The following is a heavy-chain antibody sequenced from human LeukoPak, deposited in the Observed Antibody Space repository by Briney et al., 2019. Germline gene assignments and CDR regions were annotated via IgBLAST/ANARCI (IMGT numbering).Heavy chain of an antibody. CDR3: ARDRLGNYDY. Sequence: SETLSLTCTVSGGSLSSYYWSWLRQPPGKGLEWIGYIYYSGSTNYNPSLKSRVTISVDTSKNQFSLKLSSVTAADTAVYYCARDRLGNYDYWGQGTLVTVSS. CDR2: IYYSGST. CDR1: GGSLSSYY. D-gene: IGHD1-7*01. V-gene: IGHV4-59*01. J-gene: IGHJ4*02.